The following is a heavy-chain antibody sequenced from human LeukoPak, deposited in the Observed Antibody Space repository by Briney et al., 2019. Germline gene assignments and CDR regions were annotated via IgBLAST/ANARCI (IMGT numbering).Heavy chain of an antibody. CDR3: ARELRTFDA. Sequence: GGSLRLSCAASGFTFSSYWMTWVRQAPGKGLEWVANIKHNGDELNYVDSVEDRFTISRDNAKKSLYLHMTGLRAEDTAVYYCARELRTFDAWGHGTLVTVCS. J-gene: IGHJ4*01. CDR2: IKHNGDEL. CDR1: GFTFSSYW. D-gene: IGHD3-16*01. V-gene: IGHV3-7*01.